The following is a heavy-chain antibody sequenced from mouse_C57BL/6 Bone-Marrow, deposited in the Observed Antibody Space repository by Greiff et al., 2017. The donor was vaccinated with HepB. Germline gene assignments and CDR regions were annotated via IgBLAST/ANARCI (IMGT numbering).Heavy chain of an antibody. Sequence: EVQRVESGGDLVKPGGSLKLSCAASGFTFSSYGMSWVRQTPDKRLEWVATISSGGSYTYYPDSVKGRFTISRDNAKNTLYLQMSSLKSEDTAMYYCARPELGRAMDYWGQGTSVTVSS. J-gene: IGHJ4*01. CDR1: GFTFSSYG. CDR3: ARPELGRAMDY. V-gene: IGHV5-6*01. D-gene: IGHD4-1*01. CDR2: ISSGGSYT.